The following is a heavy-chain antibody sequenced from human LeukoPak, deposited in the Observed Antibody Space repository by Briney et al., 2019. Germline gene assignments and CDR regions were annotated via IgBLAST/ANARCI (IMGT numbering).Heavy chain of an antibody. Sequence: PGGSLRLSCAASGFTFSSYAMHWVRQAPGKGLEWVAVISYDGSNKYYADSVKGRFTISRDNSKNTLYLQMNSLRAEDTAVYYCAGELYYYDSSGHFDYWGQGTLVTVSS. V-gene: IGHV3-30-3*01. CDR2: ISYDGSNK. CDR3: AGELYYYDSSGHFDY. J-gene: IGHJ4*02. D-gene: IGHD3-22*01. CDR1: GFTFSSYA.